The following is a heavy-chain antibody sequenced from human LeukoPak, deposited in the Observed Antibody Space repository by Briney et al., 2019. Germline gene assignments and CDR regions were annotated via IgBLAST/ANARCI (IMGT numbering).Heavy chain of an antibody. CDR1: GFTFSSYG. V-gene: IGHV3-30*02. CDR3: AKDPTGYYYGSSGCLLPDY. D-gene: IGHD3-22*01. Sequence: GGSLRLSCAASGFTFSSYGMHWVRQAPGKGLEWVAFIRYDGSNKYYADSVKGRFTISRDNSKNTLYLQMNSLRAEDTAVYYCAKDPTGYYYGSSGCLLPDYWGQGTLVTVSS. J-gene: IGHJ4*02. CDR2: IRYDGSNK.